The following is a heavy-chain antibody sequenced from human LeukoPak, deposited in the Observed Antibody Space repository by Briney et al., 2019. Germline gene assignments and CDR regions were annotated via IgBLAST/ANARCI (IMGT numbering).Heavy chain of an antibody. CDR2: ISGYNGNT. J-gene: IGHJ5*02. CDR3: ARVPATQLDGIDP. CDR1: GYTFTSYG. D-gene: IGHD6-6*01. Sequence: GASVKVSCKTSGYTFTSYGITWVRQAPGQGPEWMGWISGYNGNTDYAQKLQGRVTMTTDTSTSTAYMELRSLRSDDTAVYYCARVPATQLDGIDPWGQGTLVTVSS. V-gene: IGHV1-18*01.